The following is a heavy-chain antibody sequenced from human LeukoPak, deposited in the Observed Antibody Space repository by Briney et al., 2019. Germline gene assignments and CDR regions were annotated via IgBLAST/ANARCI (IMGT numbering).Heavy chain of an antibody. CDR2: IKEDGSEK. V-gene: IGHV3-7*01. Sequence: PGGSLTLSCAASGFTFSSYWMSWVRQAPGKGLEWVANIKEDGSEKYYVDSVKGRFTISRDNAKNSLYLQMNSLRAEDTAAYYCARDHPYGGYGKDFDYWGQGTLVTVSS. J-gene: IGHJ4*02. CDR3: ARDHPYGGYGKDFDY. CDR1: GFTFSSYW. D-gene: IGHD5-12*01.